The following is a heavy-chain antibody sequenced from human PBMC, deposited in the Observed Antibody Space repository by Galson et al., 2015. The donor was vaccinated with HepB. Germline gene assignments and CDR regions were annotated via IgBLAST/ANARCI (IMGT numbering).Heavy chain of an antibody. CDR1: GYSFTSYA. V-gene: IGHV7-4-1*02. D-gene: IGHD6-19*01. J-gene: IGHJ4*02. CDR2: TNTNTGNP. CDR3: ARDGGYNSGGRTGFDY. Sequence: SVKVSCKASGYSFTSYAMNWVRQALGQGLEWMGWTNTNTGNPTYAQGFTGRFVFSLDTSVNTTYLQISSLKAEDTAVYYCARDGGYNSGGRTGFDYWGQGTLVTVSS.